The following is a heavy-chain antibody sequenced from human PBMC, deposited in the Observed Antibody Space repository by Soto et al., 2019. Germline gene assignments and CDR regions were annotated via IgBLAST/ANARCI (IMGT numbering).Heavy chain of an antibody. Sequence: QVQLVESGGGLVKPGESLRLSCAASGFPFSDHYVTWIRQAPGKGLEWVSYISSSGSTIYYADSVKGRFTISRDNAENSLYLQMNSLRAEDTAVYYCSRVGYMTYKDWGQGTLVTVSS. J-gene: IGHJ4*02. D-gene: IGHD5-18*01. CDR2: ISSSGSTI. CDR3: SRVGYMTYKD. CDR1: GFPFSDHY. V-gene: IGHV3-11*01.